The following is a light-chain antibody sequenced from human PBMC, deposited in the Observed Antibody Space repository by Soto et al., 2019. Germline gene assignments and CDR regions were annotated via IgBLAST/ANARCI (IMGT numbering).Light chain of an antibody. CDR2: LAS. V-gene: IGKV2-28*01. J-gene: IGKJ2*01. CDR3: TEPLRTPYT. Sequence: DIVMTQSPLSLPVTPGEPASISCRSSQSLLYSNGNNYLDWYLQKTGQSPQLLIYLASSRASGVPDRFSGSGSGTDFTLKISRVEADDVGVYYCTEPLRTPYTVGQGTKLEIK. CDR1: QSLLYSNGNNY.